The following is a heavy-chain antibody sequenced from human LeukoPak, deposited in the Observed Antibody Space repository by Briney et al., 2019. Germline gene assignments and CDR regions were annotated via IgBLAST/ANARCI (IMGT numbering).Heavy chain of an antibody. J-gene: IGHJ4*02. CDR1: GFTFSSYA. CDR2: ISGSGGST. Sequence: GGSLRLSCAASGFTFSSYAMSWVRQAPGKGLEWVSAISGSGGSTYYADSVKGRFTISRDNSNNTLYLQMNGLRADDTAVYFCASGYASGWYYFDYWGQGTLVTVSS. D-gene: IGHD6-19*01. CDR3: ASGYASGWYYFDY. V-gene: IGHV3-23*01.